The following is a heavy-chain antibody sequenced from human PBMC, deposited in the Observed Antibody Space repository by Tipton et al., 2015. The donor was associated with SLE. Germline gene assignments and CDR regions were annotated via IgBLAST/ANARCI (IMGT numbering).Heavy chain of an antibody. Sequence: GSLRLSCAASGFAFADYMMHWVRQGPGKGLEWVSLISWNGGDTSYADSVRGRFTISRDNNKISVYLQMNNLTPEDTALYYCAKDFHNTGWYYFDSWGQGTRVTVSS. V-gene: IGHV3-43*01. J-gene: IGHJ4*02. CDR1: GFAFADYM. D-gene: IGHD6-19*01. CDR3: AKDFHNTGWYYFDS. CDR2: ISWNGGDT.